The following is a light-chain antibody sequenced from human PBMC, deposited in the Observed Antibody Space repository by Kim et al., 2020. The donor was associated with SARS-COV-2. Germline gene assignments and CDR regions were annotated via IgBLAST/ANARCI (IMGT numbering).Light chain of an antibody. CDR1: QSVAGN. CDR2: GAS. CDR3: QHYNGWPPYT. J-gene: IGKJ2*01. V-gene: IGKV3-15*01. Sequence: SHGERSTLSCRANQSVAGNLAWYQQKRDRAPRLLIYGASTRATGTPARFSGSGSGTEFSLTISSLQSEDFAVYYCQHYNGWPPYTFGQGTKVDIK.